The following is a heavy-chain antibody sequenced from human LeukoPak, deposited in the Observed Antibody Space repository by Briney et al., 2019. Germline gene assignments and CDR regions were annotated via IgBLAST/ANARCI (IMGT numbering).Heavy chain of an antibody. D-gene: IGHD3-22*01. CDR2: IYYSGST. V-gene: IGHV4-59*08. Sequence: NPSETLSLTCAVYGGSFSGYYWSWIRQPPGKGLEWIGYIYYSGSTNYNPSLKSRVTISVDTSKNQFSLKLSSVTAADTAVYYCARHGDYYDSSGYYSPRGLENWGQGTLVTVSS. CDR3: ARHGDYYDSSGYYSPRGLEN. CDR1: GGSFSGYY. J-gene: IGHJ4*02.